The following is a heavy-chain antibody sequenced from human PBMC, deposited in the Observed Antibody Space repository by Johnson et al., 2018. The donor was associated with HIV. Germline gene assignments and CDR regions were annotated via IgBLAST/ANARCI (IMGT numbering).Heavy chain of an antibody. CDR1: GFTLSSYV. CDR2: ISSSGDRA. J-gene: IGHJ3*02. D-gene: IGHD2-15*01. V-gene: IGHV3-64*07. CDR3: AKEEDIWRLGLYRAFDI. Sequence: EKLVESGGGLVQPGGSLRLSCAASGFTLSSYVMHWVRQAPGKGLEYVSAISSSGDRAYYADSVKGRFVMSRDNSKNTVYLQMGSLRPEDMAVYYCAKEEDIWRLGLYRAFDIWGQGTMVTVSS.